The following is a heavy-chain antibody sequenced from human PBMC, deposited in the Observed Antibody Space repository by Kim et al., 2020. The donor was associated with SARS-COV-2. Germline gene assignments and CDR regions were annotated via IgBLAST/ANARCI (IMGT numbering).Heavy chain of an antibody. J-gene: IGHJ3*02. D-gene: IGHD1-26*01. V-gene: IGHV3-74*01. CDR2: INSDGSSI. CDR1: GFTFSSHW. CDR3: ARVRPRVGATNDAFDI. Sequence: GGSLRLSCAASGFTFSSHWMHWVRQVPGKGLVWVSRINSDGSSIGYADSVKGRFSISRGNAKSTLYLQMNSLRAEDTAEYYCARVRPRVGATNDAFDIWGQGTMVTVSS.